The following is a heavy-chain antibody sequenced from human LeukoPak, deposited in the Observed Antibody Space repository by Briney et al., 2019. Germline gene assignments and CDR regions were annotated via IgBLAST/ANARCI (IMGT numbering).Heavy chain of an antibody. CDR2: IYYSGST. D-gene: IGHD3-22*01. CDR1: GGSISSSSYY. Sequence: SETLSLTCTVSGGSISSSSYYWGWIRQPPGKGLEWIGSIYYSGSTYYNPSLKSRVTISVDTSKNQFSLKLSSVTAADTAVYYCARSSDDGSGYRFDYWGQGTLVTVSS. J-gene: IGHJ4*02. CDR3: ARSSDDGSGYRFDY. V-gene: IGHV4-39*07.